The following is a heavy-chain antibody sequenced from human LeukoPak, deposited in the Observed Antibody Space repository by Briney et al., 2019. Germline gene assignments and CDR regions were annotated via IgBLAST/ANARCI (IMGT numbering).Heavy chain of an antibody. J-gene: IGHJ4*02. CDR1: GFTFDDYA. D-gene: IGHD6-13*01. Sequence: GGSLRLSCAASGFTFDDYAMHWVRQAPGKGLEWVSGISWNSGSIGYADSVKGRFTISRDNAKNSLYLQMNSLRAEDTALYYCAKDIGVPRPRYSSSWYGALDYWGQGTLVTVSS. CDR3: AKDIGVPRPRYSSSWYGALDY. CDR2: ISWNSGSI. V-gene: IGHV3-9*01.